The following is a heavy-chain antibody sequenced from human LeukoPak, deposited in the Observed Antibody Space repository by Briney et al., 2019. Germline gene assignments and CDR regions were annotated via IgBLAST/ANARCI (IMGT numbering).Heavy chain of an antibody. CDR2: ISSTSSYI. CDR1: GFTFSSYS. Sequence: GGSLRLSCAASGFTFSSYSMNWVRQALGKGLEWVSSISSTSSYIYYAASVKGRFTISRDNAKSSLYLQMNSLRAEDTAVYYCARDKIPSAGTPRGFDPWGQGTLVTVSS. CDR3: ARDKIPSAGTPRGFDP. D-gene: IGHD6-13*01. V-gene: IGHV3-21*01. J-gene: IGHJ5*02.